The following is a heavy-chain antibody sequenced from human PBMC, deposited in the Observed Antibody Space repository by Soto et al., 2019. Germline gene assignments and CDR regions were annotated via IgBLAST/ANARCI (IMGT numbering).Heavy chain of an antibody. D-gene: IGHD3-22*01. Sequence: SVKVSCKDSGGTFSSYAISWVRQAPGQGLEWMGGIIPIFGTANYAQKFQGRVTITADEPTSTAYMELSSLRSEDTAVYYCARGRYYYDSSGYYYYYYGMDVWGQGTTVTVSS. CDR3: ARGRYYYDSSGYYYYYYGMDV. V-gene: IGHV1-69*13. CDR1: GGTFSSYA. CDR2: IIPIFGTA. J-gene: IGHJ6*02.